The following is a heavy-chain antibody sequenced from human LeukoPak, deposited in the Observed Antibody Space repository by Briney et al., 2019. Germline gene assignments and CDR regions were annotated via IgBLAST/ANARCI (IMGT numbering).Heavy chain of an antibody. J-gene: IGHJ3*02. V-gene: IGHV4-59*12. CDR2: IYYDGST. CDR3: ARNWNSHDAFDI. CDR1: GGSIRSYY. Sequence: SETLSLTCTVSGGSIRSYYWSWIRQSPGKGLEWIGYIYYDGSTNYNPSLRGRVTISVDTPKNQSSLKLSSVTAADTAVYYCARNWNSHDAFDIWGQGTMVTVSS. D-gene: IGHD1-7*01.